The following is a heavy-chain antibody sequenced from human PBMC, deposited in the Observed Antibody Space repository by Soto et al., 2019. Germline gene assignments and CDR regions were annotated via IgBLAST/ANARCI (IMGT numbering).Heavy chain of an antibody. CDR2: INHSGST. Sequence: PSETLSLTCAVYGGSFSGYYWSWIRQPPGKGLEWIGEINHSGSTNYNPPLKSRVTISVDTSKNQFSLKLSSVTAADAAVYYCARGRFGSLVYCSSTSCYRNWFDPWGQGTLVTVSS. CDR1: GGSFSGYY. D-gene: IGHD2-2*02. V-gene: IGHV4-34*01. J-gene: IGHJ5*02. CDR3: ARGRFGSLVYCSSTSCYRNWFDP.